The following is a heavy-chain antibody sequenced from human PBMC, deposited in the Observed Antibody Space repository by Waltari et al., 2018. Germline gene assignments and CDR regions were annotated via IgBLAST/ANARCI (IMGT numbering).Heavy chain of an antibody. V-gene: IGHV4-59*01. J-gene: IGHJ5*02. CDR1: GGFIGSYY. Sequence: QFQLQESGPGLVKPSETLSLTCTVPGGFIGSYYWSWIRPPPGKRLEWIGYISYSGSTNYNTSLKSRVTMSVDTSKKQFSLKLSSVTAADTAVYYCARGYPLIAMAAPGWFDPRGQGTLVTVSS. CDR2: ISYSGST. D-gene: IGHD6-19*01. CDR3: ARGYPLIAMAAPGWFDP.